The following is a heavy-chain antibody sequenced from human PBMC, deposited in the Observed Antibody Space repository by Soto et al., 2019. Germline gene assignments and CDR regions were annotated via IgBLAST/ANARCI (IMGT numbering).Heavy chain of an antibody. CDR1: GGSIRSYY. CDR2: IYYSGTT. CDR3: ARRYGYSFDY. D-gene: IGHD5-18*01. Sequence: QVQLQESGPGLVKPSETLSPTCAVPGGSIRSYYWGWIRQPPGKGLEWIGYIYYSGTTNYNPSLKSRVTISVDTSKNQLSLKLSSVTAADTAVYYCARRYGYSFDYWGQGTLVTVSS. V-gene: IGHV4-59*08. J-gene: IGHJ4*02.